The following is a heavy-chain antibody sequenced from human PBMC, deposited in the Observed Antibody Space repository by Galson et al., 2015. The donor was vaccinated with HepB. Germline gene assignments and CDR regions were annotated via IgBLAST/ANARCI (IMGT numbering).Heavy chain of an antibody. V-gene: IGHV3-30-3*01. CDR1: RFTFINYA. J-gene: IGHJ6*02. Sequence: SLRLSCAASRFTFINYAMHWVRQAPGKGLEWVAVISSDGSNKNYADSVKGRFTISRDNSKNTLYLQMNSLRGEDTAMYYCAREYGGSGYYGMDVWGQGTTVTVSS. CDR2: ISSDGSNK. CDR3: AREYGGSGYYGMDV. D-gene: IGHD6-25*01.